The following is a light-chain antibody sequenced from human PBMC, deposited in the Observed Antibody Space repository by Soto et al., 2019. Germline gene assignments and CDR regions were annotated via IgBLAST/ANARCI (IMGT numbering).Light chain of an antibody. CDR2: GVS. Sequence: TQSPSSLSASVGDTATLSCRASQSVAGNLAWYQQKPGQPPRLLIYGVSTRATGVPARFSGSGSETDFSLTISSLQIEDFALYYCQQSNNWPPLTFGGGTKVDI. CDR3: QQSNNWPPLT. J-gene: IGKJ4*01. CDR1: QSVAGN. V-gene: IGKV3-15*01.